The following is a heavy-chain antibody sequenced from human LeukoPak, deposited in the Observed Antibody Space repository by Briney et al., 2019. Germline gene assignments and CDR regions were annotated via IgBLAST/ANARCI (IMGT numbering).Heavy chain of an antibody. D-gene: IGHD4-17*01. V-gene: IGHV1-8*01. CDR1: GYTFIIYD. CDR2: MNPNSGNT. Sequence: ASVKVSCKASGYTFIIYDINWVRQATGQGLEWMGWMNPNSGNTGYAQKFQGRVTMTRNTSISTVYMELSSLRSEDTAVYYCARETTDGTSSKFDPWGQGTLVTVSS. J-gene: IGHJ5*02. CDR3: ARETTDGTSSKFDP.